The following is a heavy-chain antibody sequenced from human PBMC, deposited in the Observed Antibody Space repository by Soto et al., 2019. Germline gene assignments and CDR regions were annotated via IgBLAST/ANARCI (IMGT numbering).Heavy chain of an antibody. Sequence: PGGSLRLSCAASGFTFSNAWMSWVRQAPGKGLEWVGRIKSKTDGGTTDYAAPVKGRFTISRDDSKNTLYLQMNSLKTEDTAVYYCTTDRYYYDSSGFFDYWGQGXLVTVSS. J-gene: IGHJ4*02. CDR1: GFTFSNAW. V-gene: IGHV3-15*01. CDR3: TTDRYYYDSSGFFDY. CDR2: IKSKTDGGTT. D-gene: IGHD3-22*01.